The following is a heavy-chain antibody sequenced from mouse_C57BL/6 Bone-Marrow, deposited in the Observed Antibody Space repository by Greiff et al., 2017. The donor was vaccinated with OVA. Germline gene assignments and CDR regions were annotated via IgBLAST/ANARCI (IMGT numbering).Heavy chain of an antibody. CDR2: SRNKANDYTT. V-gene: IGHV7-1*01. Sequence: EVKLVESGGGLVQSGRSLRLSCATSGSTFSDFYMEWVRQAPGKGLEWIAASRNKANDYTTEYSASVKGRLIVSSDTSQSILYLQMKALRAEDTAIYYCARDARTTVVGGNFDYWGQGTTLTVSS. CDR3: ARDARTTVVGGNFDY. D-gene: IGHD1-1*01. J-gene: IGHJ2*01. CDR1: GSTFSDFY.